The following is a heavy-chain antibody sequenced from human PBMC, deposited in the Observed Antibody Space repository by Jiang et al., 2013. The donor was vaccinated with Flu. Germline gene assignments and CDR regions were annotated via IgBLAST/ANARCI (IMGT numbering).Heavy chain of an antibody. Sequence: KGLEWVSLIYSDGRTYFADSLKDGFTISRDNSKNTLYLQMSSLRAEDTAVYYCARDRYYDASGYYYYYYGMDVWGQGTTVTVSS. CDR2: IYSDGRT. CDR3: ARDRYYDASGYYYYYYGMDV. D-gene: IGHD3-22*01. V-gene: IGHV3-66*01. J-gene: IGHJ6*02.